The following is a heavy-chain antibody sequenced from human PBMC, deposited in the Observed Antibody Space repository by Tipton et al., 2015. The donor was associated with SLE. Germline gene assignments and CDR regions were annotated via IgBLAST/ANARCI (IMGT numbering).Heavy chain of an antibody. CDR3: AKGYGWRTEYFDL. J-gene: IGHJ2*01. CDR1: GFTSSVSG. V-gene: IGHV3-73*01. D-gene: IGHD6-19*01. Sequence: SLRLSCAASGFTSSVSGMHWVRKAPGKGLEWVGRMRTKGDSYATAYAASVEGRFTISREDSRNMAYLQMNSLTTEDTAVYYCAKGYGWRTEYFDLWGRGTLVTVSS. CDR2: MRTKGDSYAT.